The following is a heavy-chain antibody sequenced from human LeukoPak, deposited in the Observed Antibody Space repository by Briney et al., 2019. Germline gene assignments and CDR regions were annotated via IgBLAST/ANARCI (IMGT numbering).Heavy chain of an antibody. V-gene: IGHV4-59*01. J-gene: IGHJ4*02. CDR2: IYYSGSS. D-gene: IGHD6-13*01. CDR1: GGSISSYH. CDR3: AGKAAAGTSFFDY. Sequence: SETLSLTCTVSGGSISSYHWSWIRQVPGQGLEWIGYIYYSGSSNYNPSLKSRVTISVDTSKNQFSLKLRSVTAADTAVYYCAGKAAAGTSFFDYWGQGTLVTVSS.